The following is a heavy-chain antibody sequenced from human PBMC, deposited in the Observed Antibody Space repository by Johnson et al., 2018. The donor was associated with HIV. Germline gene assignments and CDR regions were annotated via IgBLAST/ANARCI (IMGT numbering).Heavy chain of an antibody. CDR2: ISYAGSNK. J-gene: IGHJ3*02. Sequence: QVQLVESGGGVVQPGRSLRLSCAASGFTFSSYAMHWVRQAPGTGLEWVAVISYAGSNKYYADSVKGRFTISRDNSKNTLYLQMNSLRAEDTAVYYCANRRGIGDGTTGSLDIWGQGTMVTVSS. CDR3: ANRRGIGDGTTGSLDI. V-gene: IGHV3-30*04. CDR1: GFTFSSYA. D-gene: IGHD1-1*01.